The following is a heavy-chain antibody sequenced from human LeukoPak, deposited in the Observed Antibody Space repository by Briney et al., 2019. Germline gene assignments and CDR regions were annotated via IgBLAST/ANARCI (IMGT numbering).Heavy chain of an antibody. Sequence: PGESLKISCKASGYKFTNYWIGWVRPMPGKGLEWMGIVDPDDSQSSYSPSFEGQVTISVDKSARTAYLYWNSLKTSDSAMYFCARLWSSDRPGDFWGQEPWSPSPQ. CDR2: VDPDDSQS. CDR3: ARLWSSDRPGDF. J-gene: IGHJ4*01. D-gene: IGHD6-25*01. CDR1: GYKFTNYW. V-gene: IGHV5-51*01.